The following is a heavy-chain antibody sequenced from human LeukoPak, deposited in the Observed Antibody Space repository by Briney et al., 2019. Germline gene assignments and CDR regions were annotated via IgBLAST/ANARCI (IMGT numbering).Heavy chain of an antibody. Sequence: SETLSLTCTVSGGSISSSSYYWGWIRQPPGKGLGWIGSIYYSGSTYYNPSLKSRVTISVDTSKNQSSLKLRSVTAADTAVYYCARVPRDPDDYFDYWGQGTLVTVSS. J-gene: IGHJ4*02. D-gene: IGHD5-24*01. V-gene: IGHV4-39*01. CDR2: IYYSGST. CDR3: ARVPRDPDDYFDY. CDR1: GGSISSSSYY.